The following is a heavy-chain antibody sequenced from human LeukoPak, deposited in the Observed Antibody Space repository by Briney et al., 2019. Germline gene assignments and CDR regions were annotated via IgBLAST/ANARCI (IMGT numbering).Heavy chain of an antibody. D-gene: IGHD6-19*01. Sequence: GGSLRLSCAASGFTFSSYEMNWVRQAPGKGLEWVSYISSSGSTIYYADSVKGRFTISRDNAKNSLYLQMNSLRVEDTAVYYCARDLIIAVAGGGFDYWGQGTLVTVSS. CDR1: GFTFSSYE. V-gene: IGHV3-48*03. CDR2: ISSSGSTI. J-gene: IGHJ4*02. CDR3: ARDLIIAVAGGGFDY.